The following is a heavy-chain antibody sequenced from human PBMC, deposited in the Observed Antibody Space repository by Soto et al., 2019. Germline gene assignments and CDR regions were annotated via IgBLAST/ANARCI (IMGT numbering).Heavy chain of an antibody. J-gene: IGHJ4*02. V-gene: IGHV3-23*01. D-gene: IGHD3-22*01. Sequence: LRLSCAASGFTFSSYAMSWVRQAPGKGLDWVSAISGSGGSTYYADSVKGRFTISRDNSKNTLYLQMNSLRAEDTAVYYCAKDLEYYYDSSGLEGPLDDWGQGTLVTVSS. CDR2: ISGSGGST. CDR3: AKDLEYYYDSSGLEGPLDD. CDR1: GFTFSSYA.